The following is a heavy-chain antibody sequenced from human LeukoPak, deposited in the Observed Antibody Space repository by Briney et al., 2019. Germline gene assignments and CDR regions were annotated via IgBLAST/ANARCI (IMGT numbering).Heavy chain of an antibody. CDR2: MNPNSGDT. J-gene: IGHJ4*02. V-gene: IGHV1-8*01. CDR1: GYTFTTYD. D-gene: IGHD3-22*01. CDR3: ARGLGDYYDTSDYYYAVPAH. Sequence: ASVKVSCKSSGYTFTTYDITWVRQANGQGLEWMGWMNPNSGDTAYAQKFQGRVAMTRDTSISTAYMELSSLRSEDTAVYYCARGLGDYYDTSDYYYAVPAHWGQGTLVTVSS.